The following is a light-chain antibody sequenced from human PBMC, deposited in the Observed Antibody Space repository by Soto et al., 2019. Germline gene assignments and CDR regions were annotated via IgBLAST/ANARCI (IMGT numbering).Light chain of an antibody. CDR2: DAS. V-gene: IGKV3-11*01. CDR3: QQRSNWLIT. J-gene: IGKJ5*01. Sequence: EIVMTQSPGTLSLSPGETATLSCRASQSVSSNYVAWFHQKPGQAPRLLIYDASNRATGIPARFSGSGSGTDFTLTISSLEPEDFAVYYCQQRSNWLITFGQGTRLEIK. CDR1: QSVSSN.